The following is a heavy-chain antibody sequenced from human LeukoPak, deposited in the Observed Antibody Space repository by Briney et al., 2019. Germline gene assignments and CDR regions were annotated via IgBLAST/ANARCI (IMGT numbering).Heavy chain of an antibody. Sequence: SETLSLTCNVSGGSISSGDKYWSWIRQPPGKGLEWIGYIYYSGSTYYNPSLKSRLPISVDTSENQFSLHLTSVTAADTAVYFCARVTRWAGLDFWGQGTLVTVSS. V-gene: IGHV4-30-4*01. D-gene: IGHD2-21*02. J-gene: IGHJ4*02. CDR3: ARVTRWAGLDF. CDR2: IYYSGST. CDR1: GGSISSGDKY.